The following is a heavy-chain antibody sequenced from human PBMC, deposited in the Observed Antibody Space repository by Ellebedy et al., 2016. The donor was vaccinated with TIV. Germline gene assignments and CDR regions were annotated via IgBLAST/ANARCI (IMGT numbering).Heavy chain of an antibody. J-gene: IGHJ6*02. D-gene: IGHD5-12*01. CDR2: ISAYNGNT. Sequence: AASVKVSCKASGYTFTSYGFSWVRQAPGQGLEWMGWISAYNGNTNYAQKLQGRVTLTTDTSTSTAYMELRSLRSDDTAVYYCARDRWIAPLRTYYYYYGMDVWGQGTTVTVSS. CDR3: ARDRWIAPLRTYYYYYGMDV. CDR1: GYTFTSYG. V-gene: IGHV1-18*04.